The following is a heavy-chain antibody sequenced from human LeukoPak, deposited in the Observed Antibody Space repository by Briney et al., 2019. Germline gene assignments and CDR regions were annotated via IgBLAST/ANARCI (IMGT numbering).Heavy chain of an antibody. CDR1: GVSISSYY. Sequence: SETLSLTCTVSGVSISSYYWSWIRQPAGKGLEWIGRIYTGGSTNYNPSLKSRVTMSVDTSKNQFSLKLSSVTAADTAVYYCARGTGSSWYYYYMDVWGKGTTVTVSS. CDR2: IYTGGST. J-gene: IGHJ6*03. D-gene: IGHD6-13*01. CDR3: ARGTGSSWYYYYMDV. V-gene: IGHV4-4*07.